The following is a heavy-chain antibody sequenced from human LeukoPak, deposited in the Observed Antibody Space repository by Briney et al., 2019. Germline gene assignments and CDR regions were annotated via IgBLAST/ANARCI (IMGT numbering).Heavy chain of an antibody. CDR2: IIPIFGTA. D-gene: IGHD6-13*01. V-gene: IGHV1-69*13. CDR3: ASIMSGAAAGSYYYYYYMDV. CDR1: GGTFSSYA. J-gene: IGHJ6*03. Sequence: SVKVSCKASGGTFSSYAISWVRQAPGQGLEWMGGIIPIFGTANYAQKFQGRVTITADESTSTAYMELSSLRSEDTAVYYCASIMSGAAAGSYYYYYYMDVWGKGTTVTISS.